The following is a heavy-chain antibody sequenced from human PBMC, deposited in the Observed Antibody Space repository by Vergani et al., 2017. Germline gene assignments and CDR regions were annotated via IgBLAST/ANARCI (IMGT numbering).Heavy chain of an antibody. J-gene: IGHJ6*02. CDR2: INHSGST. CDR1: GGSFSGYY. V-gene: IGHV4-34*01. CDR3: ARAHSYYXDSSGYWEGVYYYGMDV. D-gene: IGHD3-22*01. Sequence: QVQLQQWGAGLLKPSETLSLTCAVYGGSFSGYYWSWIRQPPGKGLEWIGEINHSGSTNYNPSLKSRVTISVDTSKNQFSLKLSSVTAADTAVYYCARAHSYYXDSSGYWEGVYYYGMDVWGQGTTVTVSS.